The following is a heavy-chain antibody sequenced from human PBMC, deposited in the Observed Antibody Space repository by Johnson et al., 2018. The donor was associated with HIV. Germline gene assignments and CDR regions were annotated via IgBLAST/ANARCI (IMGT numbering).Heavy chain of an antibody. D-gene: IGHD1-26*01. J-gene: IGHJ3*02. Sequence: VQLVESGGGLVQPGGSLRLSCAASRFTFSSYWMHWVRQAPGKGLEWVGNIKQDGSEKYYVDSVKGRFTISRDNAENSLYLQMNSLRAEDTALYYCARERGSGSYYSAFDIWGQGTMVTVSS. CDR1: RFTFSSYW. CDR2: IKQDGSEK. V-gene: IGHV3-7*03. CDR3: ARERGSGSYYSAFDI.